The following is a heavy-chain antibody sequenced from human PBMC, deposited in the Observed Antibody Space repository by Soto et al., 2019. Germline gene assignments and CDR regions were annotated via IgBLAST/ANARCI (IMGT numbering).Heavy chain of an antibody. D-gene: IGHD2-15*01. Sequence: ASVKVSCKASGGTFSSYRINWVRQAPGQGLEWVGGIVPIYRTADYAQKFQGRVTITADKSISTAYLQWSSLKASDTAMYYCAKGPRRILSFDIWGQGTMVTVSS. CDR3: AKGPRRILSFDI. CDR2: IVPIYRTA. J-gene: IGHJ3*02. CDR1: GGTFSSYR. V-gene: IGHV1-69*06.